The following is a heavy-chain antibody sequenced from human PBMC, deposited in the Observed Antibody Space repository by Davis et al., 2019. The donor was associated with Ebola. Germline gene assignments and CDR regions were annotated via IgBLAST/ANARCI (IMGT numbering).Heavy chain of an antibody. D-gene: IGHD3-16*01. V-gene: IGHV4-61*08. J-gene: IGHJ4*02. Sequence: SETLSLTCTVSGGSVNSGDYYWSWIRQPPGKTLEWIGYIYSSGTTKYNPSLKSRVTISVDTSKNQFSLKLNSVTAADTAVYYCARARGSSWGSYYFENWGQGTLITASS. CDR3: ARARGSSWGSYYFEN. CDR1: GGSVNSGDYY. CDR2: IYSSGTT.